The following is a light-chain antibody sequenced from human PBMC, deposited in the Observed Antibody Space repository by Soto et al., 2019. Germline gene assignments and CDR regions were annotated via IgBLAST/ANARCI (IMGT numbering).Light chain of an antibody. Sequence: SALTQPASVSGSPGQSITISCTGTSSDVGYYNYVSWYQQHPGKVPKLMIYDVRYRPSGVSDRFSGSKSGNTASLTLSGLQAEDEADYYCSSYTSTSTLVFGTGTKLTVL. CDR2: DVR. CDR3: SSYTSTSTLV. J-gene: IGLJ1*01. V-gene: IGLV2-14*03. CDR1: SSDVGYYNY.